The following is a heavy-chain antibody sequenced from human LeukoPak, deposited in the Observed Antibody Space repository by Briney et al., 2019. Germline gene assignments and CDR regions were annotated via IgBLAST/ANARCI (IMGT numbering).Heavy chain of an antibody. CDR1: GGTFSSYA. CDR3: ARDGTYGSGSPM. CDR2: IIPIFGTA. D-gene: IGHD3-10*01. J-gene: IGHJ4*02. Sequence: SVKVSCKASGGTFSSYAISWVRQAPGQGLECMGRIIPIFGTANYAQKFQGRVTITTDESTSTAYMELSSLRSEDTAVYYCARDGTYGSGSPMWGQGTLVTVSS. V-gene: IGHV1-69*05.